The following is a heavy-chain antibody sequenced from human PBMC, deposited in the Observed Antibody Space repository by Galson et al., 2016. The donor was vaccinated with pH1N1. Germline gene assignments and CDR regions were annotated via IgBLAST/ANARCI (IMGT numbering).Heavy chain of an antibody. CDR2: IGGRGGNT. CDR1: GFTFKNYV. V-gene: IGHV3-23*01. CDR3: AKDRSREFLHFPFDAFDV. J-gene: IGHJ3*01. D-gene: IGHD3-10*01. Sequence: SLRLSCATSGFTFKNYVMSWVRQAPGKGLEWVSVIGGRGGNTYYADSVKGRFTISRDNFKNTLYLEMNKLKDDDTAVYYCAKDRSREFLHFPFDAFDVWGQGTMVSVSA.